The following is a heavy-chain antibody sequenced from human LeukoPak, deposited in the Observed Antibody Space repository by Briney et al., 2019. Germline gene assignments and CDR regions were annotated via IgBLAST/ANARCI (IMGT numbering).Heavy chain of an antibody. J-gene: IGHJ4*02. CDR1: GYTFTSYY. V-gene: IGHV1-69*02. D-gene: IGHD3-10*01. CDR2: IIPILGIA. CDR3: ARSFGEMALFDY. Sequence: SVKVSCKASGYTFTSYYMYWVRQAPGQGLEWMGRIIPILGIANYAQKFQGRVTITADKSTSTAYMELSSLRSEDTAVYYCARSFGEMALFDYWGQGTLVTVSS.